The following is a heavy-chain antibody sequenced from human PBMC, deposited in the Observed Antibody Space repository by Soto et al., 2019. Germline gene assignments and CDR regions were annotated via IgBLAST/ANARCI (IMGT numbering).Heavy chain of an antibody. CDR1: GGSISSDY. J-gene: IGHJ3*01. CDR3: ARARLRAVYAFDF. D-gene: IGHD4-17*01. Sequence: PSETLSLTCTVSGGSISSDYWSWIRQSPGKGLEWIGYIYSRGNTNYNPSLKSRVTISVDTSKNQFSLKLSSVTAADTAMYYCARARLRAVYAFDFWGQGTMVTVSS. CDR2: IYSRGNT. V-gene: IGHV4-59*12.